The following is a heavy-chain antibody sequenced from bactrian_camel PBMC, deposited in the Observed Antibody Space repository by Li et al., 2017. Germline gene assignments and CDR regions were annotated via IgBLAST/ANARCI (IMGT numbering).Heavy chain of an antibody. Sequence: HVQLVESGGGLVQPGGSLNLSCAASGFTFSSSYMSWVRQAPGKGLEWVSSIYIDGGGTYYADSVKGRFTISHDKGKNTVYLRMNSLNTEDTAIYYCASATDPFNGGYACMTGRSREFGYWGQGTQVTVS. V-gene: IGHV3-2*01. J-gene: IGHJ6*01. CDR2: IYIDGGGT. CDR3: ASATDPFNGGYACMTGRSREFGY. D-gene: IGHD1*01. CDR1: GFTFSSSY.